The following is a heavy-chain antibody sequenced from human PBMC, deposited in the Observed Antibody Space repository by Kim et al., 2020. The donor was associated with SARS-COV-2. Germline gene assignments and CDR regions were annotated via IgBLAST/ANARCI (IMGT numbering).Heavy chain of an antibody. V-gene: IGHV3-21*01. Sequence: ADSVKGRFTISRDNAKNSLYLQMNSLRAEDTAVYYCARVVVGNSGYDYLYWGQGTLVTVSS. CDR3: ARVVVGNSGYDYLY. J-gene: IGHJ4*02. D-gene: IGHD5-12*01.